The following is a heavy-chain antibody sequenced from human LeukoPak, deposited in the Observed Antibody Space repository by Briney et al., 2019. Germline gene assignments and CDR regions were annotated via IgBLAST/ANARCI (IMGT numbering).Heavy chain of an antibody. CDR2: INYSGIT. Sequence: SETLSLTCTVSGGAIRSSSYYWGWIRQSPWKGLEWIGSINYSGITYYNPSLKSRVTISVDTSKNEFTLKLSSVTAADTAVYYCARSREQWSPFDYWGQGTLVTVSS. CDR3: ARSREQWSPFDY. V-gene: IGHV4-39*06. D-gene: IGHD6-19*01. CDR1: GGAIRSSSYY. J-gene: IGHJ4*02.